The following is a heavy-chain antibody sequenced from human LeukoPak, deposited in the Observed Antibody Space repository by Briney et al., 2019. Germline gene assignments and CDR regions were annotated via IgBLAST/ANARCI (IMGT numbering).Heavy chain of an antibody. D-gene: IGHD3-10*01. CDR2: ISSNGGTT. J-gene: IGHJ4*02. CDR3: VKDHGAYYYASGSNFDY. Sequence: GGSLRLSCSASGFTFSSYAMHWVRQAPGKGLEYVSAISSNGGTTYYADSVKGRFTIFRDNSKNTLFLQMSSRRAEDTAVYYCVKDHGAYYYASGSNFDYWGQGTLVTVSS. V-gene: IGHV3-64D*06. CDR1: GFTFSSYA.